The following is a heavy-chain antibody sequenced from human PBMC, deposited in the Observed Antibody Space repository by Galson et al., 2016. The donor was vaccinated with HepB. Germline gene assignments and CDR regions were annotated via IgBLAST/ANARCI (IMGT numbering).Heavy chain of an antibody. CDR2: INAVSGNT. CDR3: ASGYSSGWFFRIDY. V-gene: IGHV1-3*01. D-gene: IGHD6-19*01. J-gene: IGHJ4*02. CDR1: GYTFINYA. Sequence: SVKVSCKASGYTFINYAWHWVRQAPGQGLEWMGWINAVSGNTDFSPRFLGRVSITRDTSANTAYMELSSLTSEDTAVYYCASGYSSGWFFRIDYWGQGTLRTVSS.